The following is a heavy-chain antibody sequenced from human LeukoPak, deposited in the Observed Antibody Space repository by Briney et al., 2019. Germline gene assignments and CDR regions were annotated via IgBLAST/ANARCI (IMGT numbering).Heavy chain of an antibody. D-gene: IGHD2-15*01. J-gene: IGHJ4*02. CDR2: ISSTSTYV. Sequence: GGSLRLSCAASEFTFSSYTINWVRQAPGKGLEWVSSISSTSTYVSYADSVKGRFTISRDNAKNSLYLQMNSLRAEDTAVYYCARGGGNFDHWGQGTLVTVSS. CDR3: ARGGGNFDH. V-gene: IGHV3-21*01. CDR1: EFTFSSYT.